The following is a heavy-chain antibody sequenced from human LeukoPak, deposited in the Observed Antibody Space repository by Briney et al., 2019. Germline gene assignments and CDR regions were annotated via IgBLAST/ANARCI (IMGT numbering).Heavy chain of an antibody. J-gene: IGHJ5*02. CDR3: ARSLTVGATSYNWFDP. Sequence: SVKVSCKASGYTFTNHGIHWVRQAPGQGFEWMGWIIPFFAITNYAQKFQGRVTITADESTSTAYMELRSLRSEDTAIYYCARSLTVGATSYNWFDPWGQGTLVTVSS. CDR2: IIPFFAIT. CDR1: GYTFTNHG. V-gene: IGHV1-69*13. D-gene: IGHD1-26*01.